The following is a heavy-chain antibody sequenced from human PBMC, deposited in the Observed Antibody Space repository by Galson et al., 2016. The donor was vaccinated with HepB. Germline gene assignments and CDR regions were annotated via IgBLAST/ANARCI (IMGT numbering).Heavy chain of an antibody. Sequence: SLRLSCAASGFSLRSYGMQWVRQAPGKGLEWVAVIWHDGRNRDYVDSVQGRFIISRDNSKNMLYLQMDSLRAEDTAVYYCARDAGRDAAMDVWGKGTTVTVSS. CDR1: GFSLRSYG. D-gene: IGHD6-13*01. CDR2: IWHDGRNR. V-gene: IGHV3-33*01. J-gene: IGHJ6*04. CDR3: ARDAGRDAAMDV.